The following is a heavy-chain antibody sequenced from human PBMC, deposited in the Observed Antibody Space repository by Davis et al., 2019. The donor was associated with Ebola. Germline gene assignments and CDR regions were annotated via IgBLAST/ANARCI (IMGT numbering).Heavy chain of an antibody. V-gene: IGHV1-69*06. J-gene: IGHJ2*01. D-gene: IGHD3-22*01. CDR3: AREDYYDSSGVMADWYFDL. Sequence: SVKVSCKASGGTFSSYAISWVRQAPGQGLEWMGGIIPIFGTANYAQKFQGRVTITADKSTSTAYMELSSLRSEDTAVYYCAREDYYDSSGVMADWYFDLWGRGTLVTVSS. CDR2: IIPIFGTA. CDR1: GGTFSSYA.